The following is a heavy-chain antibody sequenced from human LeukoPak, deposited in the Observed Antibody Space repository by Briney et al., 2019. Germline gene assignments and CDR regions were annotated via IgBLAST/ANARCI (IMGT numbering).Heavy chain of an antibody. CDR2: IGTAGDT. J-gene: IGHJ5*02. D-gene: IGHD3-16*01. Sequence: GGSLRLSCAASGFRFRSYDMNWVRQVTGQRLEWVSSIGTAGDTDYSDSVKGRFTIARENANNFLYLQMNNLRVEDTGVYYCVRGLTSWGQGTLVTVSS. V-gene: IGHV3-13*01. CDR3: VRGLTS. CDR1: GFRFRSYD.